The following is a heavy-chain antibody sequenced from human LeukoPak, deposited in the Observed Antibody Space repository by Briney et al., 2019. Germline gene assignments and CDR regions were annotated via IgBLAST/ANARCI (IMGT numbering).Heavy chain of an antibody. D-gene: IGHD2-15*01. J-gene: IGHJ3*02. CDR2: IYHSGST. V-gene: IGHV4-38-2*01. Sequence: SETLSLTCAVSGYSINTGYYWGWIRQPPGKGLEWIGSIYHSGSTYYNPSLKSRVTISVDTSKNQFSLKLSSVTAADTAVYYCARHEVEDAFDIWGQGTMVTVSS. CDR3: ARHEVEDAFDI. CDR1: GYSINTGYY.